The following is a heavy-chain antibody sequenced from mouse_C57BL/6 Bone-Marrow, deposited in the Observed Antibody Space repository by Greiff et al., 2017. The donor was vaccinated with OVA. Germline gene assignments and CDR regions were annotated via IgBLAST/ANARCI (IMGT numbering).Heavy chain of an antibody. J-gene: IGHJ1*03. CDR3: ARGDYGSSSYWYFDV. CDR1: GYSITSGYY. V-gene: IGHV3-6*01. CDR2: ISYDGSN. Sequence: DVKLQESGPGLVKPSQSLSLTCSVTGYSITSGYYWNWIRQFPGNKLEWMGYISYDGSNNYNPSLKNRISITRDTSKNQFFLKLNSVTTEDTATYYCARGDYGSSSYWYFDVWGTGTTVTVSS. D-gene: IGHD1-1*01.